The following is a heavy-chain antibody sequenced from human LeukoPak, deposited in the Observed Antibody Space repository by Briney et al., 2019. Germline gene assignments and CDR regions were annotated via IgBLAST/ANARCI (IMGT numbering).Heavy chain of an antibody. J-gene: IGHJ6*03. CDR3: ARTTMVRGTYYMDV. Sequence: PSETLSLTCTVSGGSISSYYWSWIRQPPGKGLEWIGYIYYSGSTNYNPSLKSRVTISVDTSKNQFSLKLSSVTAADTAVYYCARTTMVRGTYYMDVWGKGTTVTISS. CDR2: IYYSGST. D-gene: IGHD3-10*01. V-gene: IGHV4-59*01. CDR1: GGSISSYY.